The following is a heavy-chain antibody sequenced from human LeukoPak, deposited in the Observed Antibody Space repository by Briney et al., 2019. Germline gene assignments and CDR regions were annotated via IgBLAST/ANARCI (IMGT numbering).Heavy chain of an antibody. V-gene: IGHV3-23*01. CDR3: RYGSSSGDY. J-gene: IGHJ4*02. CDR2: ISGRGSRT. CDR1: GFTFSSYA. D-gene: IGHD6-6*01. Sequence: GGSLRLSCAASGFTFSSYAMSWVRQAPGKGLEWVSGISGRGSRTYYADSVKGRFTISRDNAKNALSLQMNSLRAEDTAVYYCRYGSSSGDYWGQGTLVTVSS.